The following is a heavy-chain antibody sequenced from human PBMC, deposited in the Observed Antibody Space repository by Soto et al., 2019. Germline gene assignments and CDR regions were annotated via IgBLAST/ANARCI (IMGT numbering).Heavy chain of an antibody. CDR2: ISWNSGSI. CDR1: GFTFDDYA. CDR3: AKEGDSSSWGDAFDI. V-gene: IGHV3-9*01. Sequence: PGGSLRLSCAASGFTFDDYAMHWVRQAPGKGLEWVSGISWNSGSIGYADSVKGRFTISRDNAKNSLYLQMNSLRAEDTALYYCAKEGDSSSWGDAFDIWGQGTMVTVS. J-gene: IGHJ3*02. D-gene: IGHD6-13*01.